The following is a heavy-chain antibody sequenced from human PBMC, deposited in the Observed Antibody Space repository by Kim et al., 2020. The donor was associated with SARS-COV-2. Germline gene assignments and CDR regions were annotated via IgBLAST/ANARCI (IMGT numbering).Heavy chain of an antibody. J-gene: IGHJ6*01. CDR3: ARVSQYFDWSLYYYYY. CDR2: ISHSVNS. D-gene: IGHD3-9*01. Sequence: SETLSLICTVSGGPVNSGNYYWTWIRQPPGKGLEWIGSISHSVNSNYNPSLKSRLTISVDTSNNQFSLKLTSLTAADTAVYYCARVSQYFDWSLYYYYY. V-gene: IGHV4-61*01. CDR1: GGPVNSGNYY.